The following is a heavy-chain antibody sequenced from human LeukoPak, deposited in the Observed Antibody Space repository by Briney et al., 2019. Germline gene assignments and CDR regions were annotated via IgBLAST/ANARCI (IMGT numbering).Heavy chain of an antibody. CDR3: ARPSYCSGGSCYSI. D-gene: IGHD2-15*01. CDR1: GGSISSSSYY. V-gene: IGHV4-39*01. CDR2: IYYSGST. Sequence: SETLSLTCTVSGGSISSSSYYWGWIRQPPGRGLEWIVSIYYSGSTYYNPSLKSQVTISVDTSKNHFSLKLSSVTAADTAVYYCARPSYCSGGSCYSIWGQGTLVTVSS. J-gene: IGHJ4*02.